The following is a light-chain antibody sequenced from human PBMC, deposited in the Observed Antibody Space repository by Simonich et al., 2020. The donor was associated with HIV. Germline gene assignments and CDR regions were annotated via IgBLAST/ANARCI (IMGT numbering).Light chain of an antibody. CDR1: QTISSY. CDR3: QQCDDVPYT. Sequence: DIQMTQSPSSLSASVGDRVTITCRASQTISSYLNWYQQKPGKAPKLLIYDASNLETGVPSRFSGSGSGTDFTFTISSLQPEDIATYYCQQCDDVPYTFGQGTKLEI. CDR2: DAS. J-gene: IGKJ2*01. V-gene: IGKV1-33*01.